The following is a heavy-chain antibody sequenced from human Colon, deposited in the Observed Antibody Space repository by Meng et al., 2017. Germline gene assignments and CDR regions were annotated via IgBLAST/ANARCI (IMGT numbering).Heavy chain of an antibody. J-gene: IGHJ4*02. CDR1: GDSVSRNSAA. D-gene: IGHD3-10*02. CDR2: TYYRSKYYN. CDR3: ARDWGDVRGGFDF. V-gene: IGHV6-1*01. Sequence: QVQLQQSGPGLVKPSQTLSLTCAISGDSVSRNSAAWNWIRQSPSRGLEWLGRTYYRSKYYNDYALSVKNRITINPDTSKNQFSLQLNSVTPEDTAIYYCARDWGDVRGGFDFWGQGTLVTVSS.